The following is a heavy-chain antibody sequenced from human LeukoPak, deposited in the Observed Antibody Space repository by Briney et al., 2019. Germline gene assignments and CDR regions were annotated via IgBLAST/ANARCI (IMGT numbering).Heavy chain of an antibody. V-gene: IGHV4-4*07. CDR3: TKDTYCSGTTCNGGPGDY. CDR1: GGSISSQY. CDR2: IYASGST. D-gene: IGHD2-2*01. Sequence: SETLSLTCTVSGGSISSQYWSWIRQPAGKGLEWIGRIYASGSTNYNPSLKSRVTMSVDTSKNQFSLKLSSVTAANTAVFYCTKDTYCSGTTCNGGPGDYWGQGILVTVSS. J-gene: IGHJ4*02.